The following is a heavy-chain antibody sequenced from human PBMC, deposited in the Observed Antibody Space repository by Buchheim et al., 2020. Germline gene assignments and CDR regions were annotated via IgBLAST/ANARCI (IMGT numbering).Heavy chain of an antibody. CDR1: GFTFSDYY. Sequence: QVQLVESGGGLVKRGGTLRLSCAASGFTFSDYYMSWIRQAPGKGLEWGSYISSSSSHTNYADSVKGRFTISRENDKNSLYLQRNSLRADDAAVYHCARDGDGGAHDYWGQGTL. CDR2: ISSSSSHT. CDR3: ARDGDGGAHDY. D-gene: IGHD4-23*01. V-gene: IGHV3-11*05. J-gene: IGHJ4*02.